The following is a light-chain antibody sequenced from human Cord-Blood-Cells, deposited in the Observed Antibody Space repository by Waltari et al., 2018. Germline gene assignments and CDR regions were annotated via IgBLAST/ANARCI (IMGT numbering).Light chain of an antibody. CDR2: ASS. J-gene: IGKJ2*01. CDR3: QQYNNWLPYT. CDR1: QSVSSN. V-gene: IGKV3-15*01. Sequence: EIVMTQPPATLSVSPGERATLSCRASQSVSSNLAWYQQKPGQAPRLLIYASSTRATGIPARFSSSGSGTEFTLTISSLQSEDFAVYYCQQYNNWLPYTFGQGTKLEIK.